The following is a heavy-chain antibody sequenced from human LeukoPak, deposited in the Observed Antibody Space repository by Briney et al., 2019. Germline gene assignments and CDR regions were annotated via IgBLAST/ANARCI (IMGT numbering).Heavy chain of an antibody. V-gene: IGHV3-33*01. D-gene: IGHD6-19*01. Sequence: PGGSLRLSCAASGFTFSSYGMHWVRQAPGKGLEWVAVIWYDGSNKYYADSVKGRFTISRDNAKNSLYLQMNSLRAEDTAVYYCASGLAVAGTEYFQHWGQGTLVTVSS. J-gene: IGHJ1*01. CDR3: ASGLAVAGTEYFQH. CDR2: IWYDGSNK. CDR1: GFTFSSYG.